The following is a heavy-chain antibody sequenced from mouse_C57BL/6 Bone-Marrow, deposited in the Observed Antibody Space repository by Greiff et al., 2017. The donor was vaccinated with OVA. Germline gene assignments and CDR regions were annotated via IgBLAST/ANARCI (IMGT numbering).Heavy chain of an antibody. J-gene: IGHJ3*01. CDR3: AREEDYDGGY. CDR1: GYSITSGYY. D-gene: IGHD2-4*01. V-gene: IGHV3-6*01. Sequence: EVHLVESGPGLVKPSQSLSLTCSVTGYSITSGYYWNWIRQFPGNKLEWMGYISYDGSNNYNPSLKNRISITRDTSKNQFFLKLNSVTTEDTATYYCAREEDYDGGYWGQGTLVTVSA. CDR2: ISYDGSN.